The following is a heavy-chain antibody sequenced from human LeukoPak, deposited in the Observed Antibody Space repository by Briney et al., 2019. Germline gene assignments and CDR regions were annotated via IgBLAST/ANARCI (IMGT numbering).Heavy chain of an antibody. CDR3: ATYSYNNAREFQY. CDR1: GFTFSSYA. J-gene: IGHJ1*01. D-gene: IGHD3-10*01. CDR2: ISSNGGST. V-gene: IGHV3-64*01. Sequence: GGSLRLSCAASGFTFSSYAMHWVRQAPGKGLEYVSAISSNGGSTYYANSVKGRFTISRDNSKNTLYLQMGSLRAEDMAVYYCATYSYNNAREFQYWGQGTLVTVSS.